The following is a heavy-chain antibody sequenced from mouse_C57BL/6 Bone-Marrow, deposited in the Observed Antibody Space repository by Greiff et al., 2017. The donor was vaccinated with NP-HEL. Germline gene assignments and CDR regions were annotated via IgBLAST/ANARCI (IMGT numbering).Heavy chain of an antibody. CDR3: AREGRLRRPFDY. D-gene: IGHD2-4*01. Sequence: VQLQQSGPELVKPGASVKISCKASGYAFSSSWLNWVKQRPGKGLEWIGRIYPGDGDTNYNGKFKGKATLTADKSSSTAYIQLSSLTSEDSAVYFCAREGRLRRPFDYWGQGTTLTVSS. CDR1: GYAFSSSW. V-gene: IGHV1-82*01. J-gene: IGHJ2*01. CDR2: IYPGDGDT.